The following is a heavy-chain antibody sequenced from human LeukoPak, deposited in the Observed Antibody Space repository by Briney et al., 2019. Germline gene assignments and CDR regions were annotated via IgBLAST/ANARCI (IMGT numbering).Heavy chain of an antibody. V-gene: IGHV3-21*01. J-gene: IGHJ6*03. Sequence: GGSLRLSCAASGFTFSSYSMNWVRQAPGKGLEWVSSINSSSSYIYYADSVKGRFSISRDSSKNILYLQMNSLRAEDTAVYYCAKDRCSNGIGCYYYYMDVWGKGTTVTISS. CDR1: GFTFSSYS. D-gene: IGHD2-8*01. CDR2: INSSSSYI. CDR3: AKDRCSNGIGCYYYYMDV.